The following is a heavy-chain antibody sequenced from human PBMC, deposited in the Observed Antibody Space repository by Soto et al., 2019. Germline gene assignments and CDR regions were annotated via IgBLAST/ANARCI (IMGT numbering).Heavy chain of an antibody. J-gene: IGHJ4*02. CDR3: ARHTPAISISDH. V-gene: IGHV4-39*01. CDR2: IYYSGST. CDR1: GGSMSSTGYY. D-gene: IGHD2-15*01. Sequence: SETLSLTCTVSGGSMSSTGYYWGWIRQPPGKGLEWIGSIYYSGSTSYNPSLQSRVTMSVDTSKNHLSLKVSSVTAADTAVYYCARHTPAISISDHWGQGMLVTVPQ.